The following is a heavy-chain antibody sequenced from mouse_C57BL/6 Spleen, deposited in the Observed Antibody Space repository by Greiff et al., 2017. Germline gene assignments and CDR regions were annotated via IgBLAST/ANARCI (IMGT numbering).Heavy chain of an antibody. CDR2: IDPENGDT. CDR1: GFNIKDDY. J-gene: IGHJ2*01. V-gene: IGHV14-4*01. Sequence: VQLQQSGAELVRPGASVTLSCTASGFNIKDDYMHWVKQRPEQGLEWIGWIDPENGDTEYASKFQGKATRTADTASNTAYLQLSSLTSEDTAVYYGTTSSGSSYFDYWGRGTTLTVSS. CDR3: TTSSGSSYFDY. D-gene: IGHD1-1*01.